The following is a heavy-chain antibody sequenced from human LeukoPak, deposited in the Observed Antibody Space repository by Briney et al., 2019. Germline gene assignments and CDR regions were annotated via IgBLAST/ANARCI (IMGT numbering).Heavy chain of an antibody. CDR1: GITVITND. V-gene: IGHV3-53*01. CDR3: ARGVEPLAGNTLGY. J-gene: IGHJ4*02. D-gene: IGHD6-19*01. CDR2: LYSDGNT. Sequence: PGGSLRLSCAASGITVITNDMTWVRQAPGKGLEWVSVLYSDGNTKYADSVQGRFTISRDNSKNTLYLEMNSLSPDDTAVYYCARGVEPLAGNTLGYLGQGTLVTVSS.